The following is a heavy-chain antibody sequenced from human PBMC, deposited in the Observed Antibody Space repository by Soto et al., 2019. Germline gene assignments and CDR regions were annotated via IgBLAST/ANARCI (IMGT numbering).Heavy chain of an antibody. CDR2: ISWNSGSI. Sequence: EVQLVESGGGLVQPGRSLRLSCAASGFTFDDYAMHWVRQAPGKGLEWVSGISWNSGSIGYADSVKGRFTISRDNDKNSLYLQMNSLRADDTALYYCAKDMYSSHHYGMDVWGQGTTVTVSS. J-gene: IGHJ6*02. D-gene: IGHD6-13*01. CDR1: GFTFDDYA. V-gene: IGHV3-9*01. CDR3: AKDMYSSHHYGMDV.